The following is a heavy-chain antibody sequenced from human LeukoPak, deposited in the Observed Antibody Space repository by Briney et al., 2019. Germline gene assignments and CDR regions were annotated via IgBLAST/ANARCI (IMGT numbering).Heavy chain of an antibody. Sequence: SETLSLTCAVYGGSFSGYYWSWIRQPPGKGLEWIGEINHSGSTNYNPSLKSRVTISVDTSKNQFSLKLSSVTAADTAVYYCARGLQSSRITMIVVAPGWFDPWGQGTLVTVSS. J-gene: IGHJ5*02. CDR3: ARGLQSSRITMIVVAPGWFDP. CDR1: GGSFSGYY. D-gene: IGHD3-22*01. CDR2: INHSGST. V-gene: IGHV4-34*01.